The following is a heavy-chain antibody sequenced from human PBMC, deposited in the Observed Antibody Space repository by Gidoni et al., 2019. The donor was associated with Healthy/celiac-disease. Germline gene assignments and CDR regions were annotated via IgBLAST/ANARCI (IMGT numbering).Heavy chain of an antibody. D-gene: IGHD3-3*01. J-gene: IGHJ6*02. CDR1: GGSFSGYY. Sequence: QVQLQQWGAGLLKPSETLSLTCAVYGGSFSGYYWSWIRQPPGKGLEWIGEINHSGSTNYNPSLKSRVTISVDTSKNQFSLKLSSVTAADTAVYYCARGPYYDFWSGYYTGNGYYGMDVWGQGTTVTVSS. CDR3: ARGPYYDFWSGYYTGNGYYGMDV. V-gene: IGHV4-34*01. CDR2: INHSGST.